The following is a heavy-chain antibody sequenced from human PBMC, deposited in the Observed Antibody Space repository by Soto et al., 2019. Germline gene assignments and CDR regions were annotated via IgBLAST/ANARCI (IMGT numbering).Heavy chain of an antibody. Sequence: EVQLVESGGGLVQPGGSLRLSCAASGFTFSSYDMHWVRQATGEGLERVSAIGTAGDTYYPGSVKGRFTISRENAKNSLYLQMNSLRAGDTAVYYCARRNWVWDAFDIWGQGTMVTVSS. J-gene: IGHJ3*02. CDR1: GFTFSSYD. V-gene: IGHV3-13*04. CDR3: ARRNWVWDAFDI. CDR2: IGTAGDT. D-gene: IGHD7-27*01.